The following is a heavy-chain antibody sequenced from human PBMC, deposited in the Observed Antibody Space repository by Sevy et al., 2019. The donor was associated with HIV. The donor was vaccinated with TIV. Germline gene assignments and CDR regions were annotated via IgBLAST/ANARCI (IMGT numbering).Heavy chain of an antibody. J-gene: IGHJ6*02. Sequence: GGCLRLSCAASGFTFSTYDIHCVRQAPGKGLEWVAIISYDGNYRDYADSVRGRFSMSRDNSKNTVYLQMNGLSIEDTAVHYCAKNRPPGACYISRHAMDVWGRGTAVTVSS. V-gene: IGHV3-30*18. CDR3: AKNRPPGACYISRHAMDV. D-gene: IGHD7-27*01. CDR2: ISYDGNYR. CDR1: GFTFSTYD.